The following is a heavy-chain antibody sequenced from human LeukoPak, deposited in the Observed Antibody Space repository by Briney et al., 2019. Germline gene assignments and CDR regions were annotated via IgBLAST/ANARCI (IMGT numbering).Heavy chain of an antibody. D-gene: IGHD3-22*01. Sequence: GGSLRLSCAASGFTFSSYEMNWVRQAPGKGLEWVSYISSSGSTIYYADSVKGRFTISRDNAKNSLYLQMNSLRAEDTAAYYCARDVRYYYDSSGYYGIDYWGQGTLVTVSS. V-gene: IGHV3-48*03. J-gene: IGHJ4*02. CDR3: ARDVRYYYDSSGYYGIDY. CDR2: ISSSGSTI. CDR1: GFTFSSYE.